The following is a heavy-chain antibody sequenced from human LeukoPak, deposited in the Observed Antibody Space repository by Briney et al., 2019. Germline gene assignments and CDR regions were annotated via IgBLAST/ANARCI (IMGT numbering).Heavy chain of an antibody. CDR2: INHSGST. CDR1: GGSISSGGYY. CDR3: ARGGPAWGNWFDP. V-gene: IGHV4-30-2*01. D-gene: IGHD2-2*01. Sequence: SQTLSLTCTVSGGSISSGGYYWSWIRQPPGKGLEWIGEINHSGSTNYNPSLKSRVTISVDTSKNQFSLKLSSVTAADTAVYYCARGGPAWGNWFDPWGQGTLVTVSS. J-gene: IGHJ5*02.